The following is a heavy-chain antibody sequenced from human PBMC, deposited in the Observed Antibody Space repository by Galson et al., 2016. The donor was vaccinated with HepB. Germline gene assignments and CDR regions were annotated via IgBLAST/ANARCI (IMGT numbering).Heavy chain of an antibody. CDR2: IKKKADRYAT. Sequence: SLRLSCAASGFSFSDSTMHWVRQASGKGLEWIGRIKKKADRYATTYVASGKGRFTIPRDDSENTAYLQMNSLKTEDTAVYYCAGRRDGSGDGFDICGQGTMVTVTS. V-gene: IGHV3-73*01. J-gene: IGHJ3*02. CDR1: GFSFSDST. CDR3: AGRRDGSGDGFDI. D-gene: IGHD5-24*01.